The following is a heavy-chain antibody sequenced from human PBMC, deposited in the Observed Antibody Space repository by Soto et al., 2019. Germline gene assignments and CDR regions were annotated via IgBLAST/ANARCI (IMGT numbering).Heavy chain of an antibody. CDR1: GFTFDDYA. D-gene: IGHD2-15*01. J-gene: IGHJ1*01. Sequence: GGSLRLSCAASGFTFDDYAMHWVRQAPGKGLEWVSGISWNSGSIGYADSVKGRFTISRDNAKNSLYLQMNSLRAEDTALYYCARTGVGYCSGGSCYDTSYFQHWGQGTLVTVSS. CDR3: ARTGVGYCSGGSCYDTSYFQH. CDR2: ISWNSGSI. V-gene: IGHV3-9*01.